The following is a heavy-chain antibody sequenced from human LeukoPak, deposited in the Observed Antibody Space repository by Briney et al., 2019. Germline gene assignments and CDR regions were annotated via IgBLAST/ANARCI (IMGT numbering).Heavy chain of an antibody. CDR1: GFTFSSYW. D-gene: IGHD4-17*01. CDR2: INTDGSST. CDR3: AKASTTVTTGKYYFDY. J-gene: IGHJ4*02. V-gene: IGHV3-74*01. Sequence: GGSLRLSCAASGFTFSSYWMHWVRQAPGKGLVWVSRINTDGSSTNYADSVKGRFTISRDNAKNTLYLQMNSLRAEDTAVYYCAKASTTVTTGKYYFDYWGQGTLVTVSS.